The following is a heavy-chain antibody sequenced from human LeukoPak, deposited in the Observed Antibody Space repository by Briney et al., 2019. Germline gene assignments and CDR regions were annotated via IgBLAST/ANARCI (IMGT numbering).Heavy chain of an antibody. V-gene: IGHV3-48*01. CDR2: ISSSSSTI. Sequence: GGSLRLSCAASGFTFSSYSMNWVRQAPGKGLEWVSYISSSSSTIYYADSVKGRFTISRDNAKNSLYLQMNSLRAEDTAVYYCARGSKLTNFDYWGQGTLVTVSS. CDR3: ARGSKLTNFDY. CDR1: GFTFSSYS. D-gene: IGHD4/OR15-4a*01. J-gene: IGHJ4*02.